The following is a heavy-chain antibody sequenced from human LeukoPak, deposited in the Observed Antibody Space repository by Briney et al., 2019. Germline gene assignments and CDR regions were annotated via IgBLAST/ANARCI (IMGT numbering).Heavy chain of an antibody. V-gene: IGHV1-18*01. J-gene: IGHJ4*02. D-gene: IGHD5-12*01. Sequence: GASVRVSCKASGYTFTSYGISWVRQAPGQGLEWMGWISAYNGNTNYAQKLQGRVTMTTDTSTSTAYMELRSLRSDDTAVYYCARSVGRGYSGYVEDYWGQGTLVTVSS. CDR2: ISAYNGNT. CDR1: GYTFTSYG. CDR3: ARSVGRGYSGYVEDY.